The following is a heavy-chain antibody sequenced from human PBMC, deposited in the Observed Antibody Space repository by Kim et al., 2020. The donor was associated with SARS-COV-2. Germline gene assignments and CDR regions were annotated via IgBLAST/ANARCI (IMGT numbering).Heavy chain of an antibody. J-gene: IGHJ5*02. CDR2: IYWDNDN. CDR1: GFSLSTYGVS. V-gene: IGHV2-5*02. CDR3: AHSPSYNWFDA. Sequence: SGPTLVNPTQTLTVTCTFSGFSLSTYGVSVGWIRRAPGKALEWLAVIYWDNDNRLSPFLETRLTITKDTSKNQVVLTMTNMDVADTATYFCAHSPSYNWFDAGGQGILVTVSS.